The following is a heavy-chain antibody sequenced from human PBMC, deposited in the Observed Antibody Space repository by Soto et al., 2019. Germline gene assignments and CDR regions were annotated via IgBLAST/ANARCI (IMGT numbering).Heavy chain of an antibody. V-gene: IGHV3-7*01. D-gene: IGHD6-19*01. CDR1: GFTVGSYW. Sequence: EVQLVESGGGLVQPGGSLRLSCVASGFTVGSYWMTWVRQAPGKALEWVANIKEDGSETYYVDSVKGRFTISRDNAKNSLFLQMNSLRDEDTAVYYCAREGQCLVLDSYYYYFLDVWGKGATVTVSS. CDR2: IKEDGSET. CDR3: AREGQCLVLDSYYYYFLDV. J-gene: IGHJ6*03.